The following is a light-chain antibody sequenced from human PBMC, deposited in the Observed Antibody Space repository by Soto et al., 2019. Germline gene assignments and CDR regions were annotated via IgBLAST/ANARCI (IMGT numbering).Light chain of an antibody. J-gene: IGLJ1*01. CDR1: SSDIGRYNF. CDR2: EAT. V-gene: IGLV2-14*01. Sequence: QSALTQPASMSGSPGQSITISCTGTSSDIGRYNFVSWYQHHPGKAPKLIIYEATKRPSGVSYRFSGSKSGNTASLTISWLQAEDEADYYCTSYTITSPYVFGTVTKVTVL. CDR3: TSYTITSPYV.